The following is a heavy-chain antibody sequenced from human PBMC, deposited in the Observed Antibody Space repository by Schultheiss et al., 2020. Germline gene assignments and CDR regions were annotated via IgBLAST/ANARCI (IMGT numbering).Heavy chain of an antibody. CDR2: IYYSGST. V-gene: IGHV4-39*01. CDR1: GGSISSSSYY. Sequence: SETLSLTCTVSGGSISSSSYYWGWIRQPPGKGLEWIGSIYYSGSTYYNPSLKSRVTISVDTSKNQFSLKLSSVTAADTAVYYCARRGNLVFDYWGQGTLVTVSS. CDR3: ARRGNLVFDY. J-gene: IGHJ4*02. D-gene: IGHD1-7*01.